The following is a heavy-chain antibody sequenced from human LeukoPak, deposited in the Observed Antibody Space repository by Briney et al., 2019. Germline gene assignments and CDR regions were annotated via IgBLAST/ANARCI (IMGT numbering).Heavy chain of an antibody. CDR3: AKDPTYDSSGYYWYYFDY. D-gene: IGHD3-22*01. Sequence: PGGSLRLSCAASGFIFNSYGMHWVRQAPGKGLEWVAFIRYDGSNKYYADSVKGRFTISRDNSKNTLYLQMNSLRAEDTAVYYCAKDPTYDSSGYYWYYFDYWGQGTLVTVSS. J-gene: IGHJ4*02. CDR1: GFIFNSYG. V-gene: IGHV3-30*02. CDR2: IRYDGSNK.